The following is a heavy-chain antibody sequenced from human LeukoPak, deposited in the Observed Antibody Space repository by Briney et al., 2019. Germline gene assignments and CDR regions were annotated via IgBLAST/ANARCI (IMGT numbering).Heavy chain of an antibody. CDR1: GGSFNDYY. J-gene: IGHJ3*02. Sequence: SETLSLTCALYGGSFNDYYWSWIRQPPGKGLDWIGYIYYSGSTNYNPSLKSQVTISVDTSKNQFSLKLSSVTAADTAVYYCARESAAFDIWGQGTMVTVSS. CDR2: IYYSGST. V-gene: IGHV4-59*12. CDR3: ARESAAFDI.